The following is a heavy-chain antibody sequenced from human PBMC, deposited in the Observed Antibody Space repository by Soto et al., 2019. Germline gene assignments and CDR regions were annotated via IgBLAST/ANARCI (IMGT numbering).Heavy chain of an antibody. CDR3: ARYLLSYDFWSGYLNHYYYYGMDV. J-gene: IGHJ6*02. Sequence: ASVKVSCKASGYTFTSYGISRVRQAPGQGLEWMGWISAYNGNTNYAQKLQGRVTMTTDTSTSTAYMELRSLRSDDTAVYYCARYLLSYDFWSGYLNHYYYYGMDVWGQGTTVTVSS. V-gene: IGHV1-18*01. CDR2: ISAYNGNT. D-gene: IGHD3-3*01. CDR1: GYTFTSYG.